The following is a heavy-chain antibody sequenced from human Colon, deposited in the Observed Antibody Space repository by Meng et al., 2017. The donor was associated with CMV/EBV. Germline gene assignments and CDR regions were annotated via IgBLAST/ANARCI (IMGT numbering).Heavy chain of an antibody. J-gene: IGHJ1*01. CDR2: IGDTGATT. D-gene: IGHD6-13*01. CDR3: AKRRIAAAGDFQD. V-gene: IGHV3-23*01. CDR1: GLTFRSYA. Sequence: GESLKISCAASGLTFRSYAMAWVRQAPGKGLEWVSAIGDTGATTTYADSVKGRFTISRDNSENTLYLQMNSLRAEDTAVYYCAKRRIAAAGDFQDWGQGTLVTVSS.